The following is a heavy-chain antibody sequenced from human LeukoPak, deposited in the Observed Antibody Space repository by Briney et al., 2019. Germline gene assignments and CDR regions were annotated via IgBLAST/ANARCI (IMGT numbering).Heavy chain of an antibody. J-gene: IGHJ3*02. D-gene: IGHD3-3*01. CDR3: ARDAFSRISVFGVVSDAFDI. CDR2: IKQDGSEK. CDR1: GFTFSSYW. V-gene: IGHV3-7*01. Sequence: GGSLRLSCAASGFTFSSYWMGWVRQAPGKGPEWVANIKQDGSEKYYVDSVKGRFTISRDNAKNSLYLQMNSLRAEDTAVYYCARDAFSRISVFGVVSDAFDIWGQGTMVTVSS.